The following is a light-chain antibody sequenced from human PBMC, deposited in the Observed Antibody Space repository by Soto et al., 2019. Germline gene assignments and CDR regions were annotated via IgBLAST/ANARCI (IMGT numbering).Light chain of an antibody. J-gene: IGKJ1*01. V-gene: IGKV3-20*01. Sequence: EIVLTQSPGTLPLSPGERATLSCRASQSVSSSYLAWYQQKPGQAPRLLIYGASSRATGIPDRFSGSGSGTDFTLTIRRLEPEDVAVYDCQQYGSSPQNFGQGTKVESK. CDR1: QSVSSSY. CDR3: QQYGSSPQN. CDR2: GAS.